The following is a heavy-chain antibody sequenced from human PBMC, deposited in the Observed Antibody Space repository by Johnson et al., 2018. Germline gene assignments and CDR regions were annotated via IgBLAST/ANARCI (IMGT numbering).Heavy chain of an antibody. D-gene: IGHD1-14*01. V-gene: IGHV3-33*01. J-gene: IGHJ4*02. Sequence: QVRLGQSGGGVVEHRRSLGLWCAASGLNSSSYGMHWVRQAPGKGLEWVAAVWYDGSKKYYADSVKVRFTISRYNSQTTLYLQMNSLRPDDTAIYYCAARPGPDPLYCFDYWGQGALVTVS. CDR1: GLNSSSYG. CDR3: AARPGPDPLYCFDY. CDR2: VWYDGSKK.